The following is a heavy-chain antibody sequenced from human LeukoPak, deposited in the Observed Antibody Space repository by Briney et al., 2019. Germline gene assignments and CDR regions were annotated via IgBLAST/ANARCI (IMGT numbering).Heavy chain of an antibody. CDR1: GFTFSTYG. Sequence: GGSLRLSCVASGFTFSTYGMSWVRQAPGKGLEWVAHIKQDGSEKYYVDSVKGRFTISRDNAKNSLYLQMNSLRAEDTAVYYCARDSLINWGPGYYYYGMDVWGQGTTVTVSS. V-gene: IGHV3-7*01. J-gene: IGHJ6*02. D-gene: IGHD7-27*01. CDR2: IKQDGSEK. CDR3: ARDSLINWGPGYYYYGMDV.